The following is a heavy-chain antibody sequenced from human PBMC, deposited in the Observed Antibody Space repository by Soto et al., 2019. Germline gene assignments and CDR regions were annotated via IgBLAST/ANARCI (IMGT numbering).Heavy chain of an antibody. Sequence: PSETLSLTCTVSGGSISSSSYYWGWIRQPPGKGLEWIGSIFYSGSTYYNPSLKSRVTISVDTSKNQFSLKLSSVTAADTAVYYCVSSQRGYSSDWFNDYWGQGTPVTVSS. J-gene: IGHJ4*02. D-gene: IGHD6-13*01. CDR1: GGSISSSSYY. CDR2: IFYSGST. V-gene: IGHV4-39*01. CDR3: VSSQRGYSSDWFNDY.